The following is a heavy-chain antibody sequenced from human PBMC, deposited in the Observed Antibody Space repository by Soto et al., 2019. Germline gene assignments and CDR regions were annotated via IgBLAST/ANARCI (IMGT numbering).Heavy chain of an antibody. Sequence: GGALRLSCAASGFTFSSYSMNWVRQAPGKGLEWVSSISSSSSYIYYADSVKGRFTISRDNAKNSLYLQMNSLRAEDTAVYYCARKEYQLLNAFDIWGQGTMVTVSS. V-gene: IGHV3-21*01. CDR1: GFTFSSYS. CDR3: ARKEYQLLNAFDI. CDR2: ISSSSSYI. J-gene: IGHJ3*02. D-gene: IGHD2-2*01.